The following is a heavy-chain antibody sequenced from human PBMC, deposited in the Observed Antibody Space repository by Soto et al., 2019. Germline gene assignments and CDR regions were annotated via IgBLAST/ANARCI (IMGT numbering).Heavy chain of an antibody. Sequence: GGSLRLSCAASGFTFSSYAMSWVRQAPGKGLEWVSAISGSGGSTYYADSVKGRFTISRDNSKNTLYLQMNSLRAEDTAVYYCAKDIYVWGYSYGYVDYFDYWGQGTLVTVSS. J-gene: IGHJ4*02. CDR3: AKDIYVWGYSYGYVDYFDY. D-gene: IGHD5-18*01. V-gene: IGHV3-23*01. CDR1: GFTFSSYA. CDR2: ISGSGGST.